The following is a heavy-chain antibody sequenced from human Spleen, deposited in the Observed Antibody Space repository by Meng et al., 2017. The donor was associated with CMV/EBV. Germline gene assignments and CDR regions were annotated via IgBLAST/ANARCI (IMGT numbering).Heavy chain of an antibody. D-gene: IGHD7-27*01. CDR3: AKDRSWGGYGMDV. J-gene: IGHJ6*01. V-gene: IGHV3-33*06. CDR1: GFMFSSYG. Sequence: GESLKISCAASGFMFSSYGMHWVRQAPGKGLEWVAVIWYDGTTEYYADSVKGRFTRSRDNSKKKVYLQMNSLRAEDTAVYYCAKDRSWGGYGMDVWGQGTTVTVSS. CDR2: IWYDGTTE.